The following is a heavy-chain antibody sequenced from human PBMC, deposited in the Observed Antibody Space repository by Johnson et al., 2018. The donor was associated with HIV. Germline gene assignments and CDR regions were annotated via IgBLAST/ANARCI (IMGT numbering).Heavy chain of an antibody. CDR1: GFTFSSYW. D-gene: IGHD2-21*02. CDR3: ARICGGDCWYDALDF. V-gene: IGHV3-7*01. CDR2: IKQDGSEK. J-gene: IGHJ3*01. Sequence: VQLVESGGGLVQPGGSLRLSCAASGFTFSSYWMSWVRQAPGRGLEWVANIKQDGSEKYYVNSVKGRFTISRDNGKNSLYLQMNSLRAEDTAVYYCARICGGDCWYDALDFWGQGTMVTVSS.